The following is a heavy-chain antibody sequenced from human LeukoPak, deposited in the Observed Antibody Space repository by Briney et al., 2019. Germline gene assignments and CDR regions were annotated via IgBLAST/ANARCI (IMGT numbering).Heavy chain of an antibody. V-gene: IGHV4-34*01. CDR2: INHRGST. CDR3: VAYYYDSNGYYFVDY. CDR1: GGSFSGYY. Sequence: SETLSLTCGVHGGSFSGYYWSWIRQPPGKGLEWIGHINHRGSTNYKPSLKSRVTISVDTSKNQYSLKLSSVTAADTAVYYCVAYYYDSNGYYFVDYWGQGTLVTVSS. J-gene: IGHJ4*02. D-gene: IGHD3-22*01.